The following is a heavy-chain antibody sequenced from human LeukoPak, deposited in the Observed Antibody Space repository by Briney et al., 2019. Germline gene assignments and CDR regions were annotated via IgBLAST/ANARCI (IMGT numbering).Heavy chain of an antibody. CDR3: ARRLRAESDASPDNWIGP. D-gene: IGHD3-16*01. CDR1: GGSIGSSF. J-gene: IGHJ5*02. Sequence: PSETLSLTCSVSGGSIGSSFWNWIRKPPGKGLEWIGHVFHTGSARYNPSLTSRVTISVDTSNNQFSLTLHSVTASDTAIYYCARRLRAESDASPDNWIGPWGQGALVTVSS. V-gene: IGHV4-59*08. CDR2: VFHTGSA.